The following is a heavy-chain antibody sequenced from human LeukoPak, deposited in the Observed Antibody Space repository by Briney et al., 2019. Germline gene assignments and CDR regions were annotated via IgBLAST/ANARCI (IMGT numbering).Heavy chain of an antibody. D-gene: IGHD3-10*01. CDR1: GYTFTNYY. Sequence: GASVRVSCKASGYTFTNYYMHWVRQAPGQGLEWMGIINPSGVSTSYTQKFQGRVTMTRDTSISTAYMELSRLRSDDTAVYYCARETPRLWFGGGVDYWGQGTLVTVSS. CDR3: ARETPRLWFGGGVDY. V-gene: IGHV1-46*01. J-gene: IGHJ4*02. CDR2: INPSGVST.